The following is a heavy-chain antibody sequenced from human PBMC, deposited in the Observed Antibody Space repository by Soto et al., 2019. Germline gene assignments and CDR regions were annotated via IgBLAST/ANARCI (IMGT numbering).Heavy chain of an antibody. D-gene: IGHD6-13*01. V-gene: IGHV3-9*01. J-gene: IGHJ1*01. CDR2: ISWNSGSI. CDR1: GFTFDDYA. CDR3: VKDSGSGSSWYLNFQH. Sequence: SLRLSCAASGFTFDDYAMHWVRQAPGKGLEWVSGISWNSGSIGYADSVKGRFTISRDNAKNSLYLQMNSLRAEDTALYYCVKDSGSGSSWYLNFQHWGQGTLVTVSS.